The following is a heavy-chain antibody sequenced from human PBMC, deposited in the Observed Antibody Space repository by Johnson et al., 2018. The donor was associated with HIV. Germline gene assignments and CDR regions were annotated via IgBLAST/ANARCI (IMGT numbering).Heavy chain of an antibody. J-gene: IGHJ3*02. V-gene: IGHV3-30*18. CDR1: GFTFSSYA. Sequence: QVQLVESGAGGVQPGRSLRLSCAASGFTFSSYAMHWVRRAPGKGLEWLAVVSYDGSNKYYSDSVKGRFTVSRDNTKNTLYLQMNSLRTEDTAMYYCAKGQSSGYPKDAFDIWGRGTIVIVSS. CDR3: AKGQSSGYPKDAFDI. CDR2: VSYDGSNK. D-gene: IGHD3-22*01.